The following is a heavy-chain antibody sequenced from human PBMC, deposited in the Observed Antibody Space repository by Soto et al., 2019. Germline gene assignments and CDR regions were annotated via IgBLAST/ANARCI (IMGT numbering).Heavy chain of an antibody. V-gene: IGHV3-30-3*01. CDR2: ISYDGSNK. CDR1: GFTFSSYA. J-gene: IGHJ4*02. CDR3: ASLDY. Sequence: QVQLVESGGGVVQPGRSLRLSCAASGFTFSSYAMHWVRQAPGKGLEWVAVISYDGSNKYYADSVKGRFTISRDNSKNTLYLQMNSLRAKDTAVYYSASLDYWGQGTLVTVSS.